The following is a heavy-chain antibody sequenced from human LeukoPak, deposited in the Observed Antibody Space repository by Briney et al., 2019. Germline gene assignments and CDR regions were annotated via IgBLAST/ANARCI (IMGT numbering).Heavy chain of an antibody. D-gene: IGHD4/OR15-4a*01. CDR1: GFTFSSYW. J-gene: IGHJ4*02. CDR3: AREGAYYIVFDY. CDR2: INSDGSST. V-gene: IGHV3-74*01. Sequence: GGSLRLSCAASGFTFSSYWMHWVRQAPGKGVVWVSRINSDGSSTSYADSVKGRFTISRDNAKNTLYLQMNSLRAEDTAVYYCAREGAYYIVFDYWGQGTLVTVSS.